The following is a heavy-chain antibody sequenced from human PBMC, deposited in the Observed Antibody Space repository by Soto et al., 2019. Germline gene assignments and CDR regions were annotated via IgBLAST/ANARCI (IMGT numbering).Heavy chain of an antibody. CDR1: GFTFSSYG. D-gene: IGHD6-19*01. CDR2: ISYDGSNK. CDR3: AKGGVGGVSSGWLYYYYYYMDV. Sequence: HPGGSLRLSCAASGFTFSSYGMHWVRQAPGKGLEWVAVISYDGSNKYYADSVKGRFTISRDNSKNTLYLQMNSLRAEDTAVYYCAKGGVGGVSSGWLYYYYYYMDVWGKGTTVTVSS. V-gene: IGHV3-30*18. J-gene: IGHJ6*03.